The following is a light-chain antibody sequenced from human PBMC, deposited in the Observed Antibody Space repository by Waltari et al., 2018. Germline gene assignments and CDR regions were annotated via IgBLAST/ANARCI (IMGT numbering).Light chain of an antibody. Sequence: EIVLTQSPGTLSLSQGERVTLSCRASPSLSRYLAWYQQKPGQAPRLLIYGASTRATGIPDRFSGSGSGTDFSLTISRLEPEDLAVYYCQHHVSLPATFGQGTKVEIK. CDR2: GAS. CDR3: QHHVSLPAT. CDR1: PSLSRY. J-gene: IGKJ1*01. V-gene: IGKV3-20*01.